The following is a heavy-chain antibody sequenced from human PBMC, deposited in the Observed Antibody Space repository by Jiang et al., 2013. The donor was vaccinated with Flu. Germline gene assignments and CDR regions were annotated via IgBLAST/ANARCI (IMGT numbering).Heavy chain of an antibody. CDR2: NSGDKT. CDR1: GLDLFTSA. CDR3: AQDTNVGFQRRLDP. V-gene: IGHV3-23*01. J-gene: IGHJ5*02. Sequence: VQLLESGGGVVQPGGSLRLSCLASGLDLFTSAMSWVRQAPGKGLEWVAANSGDKTYYADSVMGRFSVSRVNSRKTLYLQMSALRAEDSAVYYCAQDTNVGFQRRLDPWGQGILVTVSS. D-gene: IGHD6-25*01.